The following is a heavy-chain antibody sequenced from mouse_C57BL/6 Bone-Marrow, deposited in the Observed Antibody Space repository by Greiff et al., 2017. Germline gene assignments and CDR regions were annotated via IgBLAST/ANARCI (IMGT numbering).Heavy chain of an antibody. V-gene: IGHV1-69*01. CDR2: IDPSDSYT. CDR1: GYTFTSYW. J-gene: IGHJ2*01. CDR3: AREGDSSGLYYFDY. D-gene: IGHD3-2*02. Sequence: QVQLQQSGAELVMPGASVKLSCKASGYTFTSYWMHWVKQRPGQGLEWIGEIDPSDSYTNYNQKFKGKSTLTVDKSSSTAYMQLSSLTSEDSAVDYCAREGDSSGLYYFDYWGQGTTLTVSS.